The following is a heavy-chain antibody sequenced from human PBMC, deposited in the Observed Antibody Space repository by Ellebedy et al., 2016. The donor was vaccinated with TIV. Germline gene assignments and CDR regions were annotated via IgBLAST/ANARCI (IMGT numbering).Heavy chain of an antibody. D-gene: IGHD4-17*01. CDR2: IRQEGDEI. J-gene: IGHJ5*02. V-gene: IGHV3-7*01. CDR3: ARRASYGDYAVQVNPWFDP. Sequence: PGGSLRLSCAASGFNFRSYWMTWVRQAPGKGLEWVAKIRQEGDEIYYVESVKGRFTISTDNAKNSLFLQMNSLRVEDTVVYYCARRASYGDYAVQVNPWFDPWGQGTLVTVSS. CDR1: GFNFRSYW.